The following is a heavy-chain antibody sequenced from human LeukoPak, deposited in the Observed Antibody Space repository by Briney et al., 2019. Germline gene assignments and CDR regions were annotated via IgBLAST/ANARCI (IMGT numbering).Heavy chain of an antibody. V-gene: IGHV3-21*01. Sequence: GGSLRLSCAASGFTFSSYSMNWVRQVPGKGLEWVSSISSSSSYIYYADSVKGRFTISRDNAKNSLYLQMNSLRAEDTAVYYCARAYVDDAFGIWGQGTMVTVSS. CDR2: ISSSSSYI. CDR3: ARAYVDDAFGI. D-gene: IGHD3-16*01. J-gene: IGHJ3*02. CDR1: GFTFSSYS.